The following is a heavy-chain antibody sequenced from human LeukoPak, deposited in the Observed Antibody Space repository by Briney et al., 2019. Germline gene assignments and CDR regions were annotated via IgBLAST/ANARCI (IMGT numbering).Heavy chain of an antibody. Sequence: ASVKVSCKASGYTFTGYYMHWVRQAPGQGLEWMGWINPNSGGTNYAQKFQGWVTMTRDTSISTAYMELSRLRSDDTAVYYCARDRQQWLAHYFDYWGQGTLVTVSS. V-gene: IGHV1-2*04. CDR2: INPNSGGT. J-gene: IGHJ4*02. CDR1: GYTFTGYY. CDR3: ARDRQQWLAHYFDY. D-gene: IGHD6-19*01.